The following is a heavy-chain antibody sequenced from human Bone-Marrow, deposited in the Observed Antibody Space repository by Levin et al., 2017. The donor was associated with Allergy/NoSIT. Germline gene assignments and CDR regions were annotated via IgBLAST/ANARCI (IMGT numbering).Heavy chain of an antibody. J-gene: IGHJ6*02. CDR1: GFTFSSYE. D-gene: IGHD2-2*01. V-gene: IGHV3-48*03. Sequence: PGGSLRLSCAASGFTFSSYEMNWVRQAPGKGLEWVSYISSSGSTIYYADSVKGRFTISRDNAKNSLYLQMNSLRAEDTAVYYCAREYRGVVPAAIKYYYYGMDVWGQGTTVTVSS. CDR3: AREYRGVVPAAIKYYYYGMDV. CDR2: ISSSGSTI.